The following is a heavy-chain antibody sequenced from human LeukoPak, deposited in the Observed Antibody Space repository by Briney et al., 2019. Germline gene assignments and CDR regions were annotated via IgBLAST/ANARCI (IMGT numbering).Heavy chain of an antibody. V-gene: IGHV3-7*01. J-gene: IGHJ4*02. CDR2: IKQDGSEK. CDR1: GFTFSSYW. Sequence: GGSLRLSCAASGFTFSSYWMSWVRQAPGKGLEWVANIKQDGSEKYYVDSVKGRFTISRDNARNSLYLQMNSLRAEDTAVYYCARDSADYDFWSGDYFDYWGQGTLVTVSS. D-gene: IGHD3-3*01. CDR3: ARDSADYDFWSGDYFDY.